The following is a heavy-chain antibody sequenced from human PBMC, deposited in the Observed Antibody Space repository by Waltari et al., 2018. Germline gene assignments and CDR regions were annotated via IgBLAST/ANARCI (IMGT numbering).Heavy chain of an antibody. J-gene: IGHJ4*02. CDR3: ARDRGRGLYLDT. D-gene: IGHD2-15*01. V-gene: IGHV4-4*02. Sequence: QLQLQESGPGLVQPSGTLSLTCAVSGDSASNPYLWNWVRQPPGKGLEWIGQVHGSTGRTNYNPSFASRVTVSLDTYNNQFSLMLTYATAADTAVYYCARDRGRGLYLDTWVPGTLVTVSP. CDR1: GDSASNPYL. CDR2: VHGSTGRT.